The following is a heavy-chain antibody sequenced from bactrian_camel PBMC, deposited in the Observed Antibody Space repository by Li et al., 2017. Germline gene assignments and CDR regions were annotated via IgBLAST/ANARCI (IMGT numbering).Heavy chain of an antibody. CDR2: IDS. CDR1: KYIHNTHT. CDR3: ASRAGPRYRGDHYYDR. V-gene: IGHV3S31*01. D-gene: IGHD6*01. Sequence: DVQLVESGGGTAQAGGSLRLACAASKYIHNTHTVTWFRQVPGKERERVARIDSDSVKGRFIISQDKSRNALYLEMSDLKPEDTGMYYCASRAGPRYRGDHYYDRWGQGTQVTVS. J-gene: IGHJ4*01.